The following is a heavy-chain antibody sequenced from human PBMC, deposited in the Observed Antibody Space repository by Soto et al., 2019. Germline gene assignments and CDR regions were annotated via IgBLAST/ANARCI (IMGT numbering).Heavy chain of an antibody. V-gene: IGHV3-30*03. D-gene: IGHD3-22*01. CDR3: VGGYYFGDY. CDR1: GFTFSSYG. Sequence: QVQLVESGGGVVQPGRSLRLSCAASGFTFSSYGMHWVRQAPGKGLEWVAVISSDGSNKYYADSVKGRFTISRDNSKNTLYLQMNSLRAEDAAVYYCVGGYYFGDYWSQGTLVTVSS. CDR2: ISSDGSNK. J-gene: IGHJ4*02.